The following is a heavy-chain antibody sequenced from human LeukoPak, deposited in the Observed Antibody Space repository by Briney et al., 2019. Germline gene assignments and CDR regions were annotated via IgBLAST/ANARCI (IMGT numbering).Heavy chain of an antibody. Sequence: QTLSLTCAISGDVVSSNSAAWNWIRQSPSRGLEWLGRTYYRSKWYNDYAVSVKSRITNNPDTSKNQFSLQLNSVTTEDTAVYYCAREKIAVAGTEFDYWGQGTLVTVSS. J-gene: IGHJ4*02. CDR3: AREKIAVAGTEFDY. CDR2: TYYRSKWYN. D-gene: IGHD6-19*01. CDR1: GDVVSSNSAA. V-gene: IGHV6-1*01.